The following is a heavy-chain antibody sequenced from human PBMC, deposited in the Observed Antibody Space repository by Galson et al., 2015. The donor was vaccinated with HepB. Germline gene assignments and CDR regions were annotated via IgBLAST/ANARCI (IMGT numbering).Heavy chain of an antibody. J-gene: IGHJ2*01. Sequence: ETLSLTCTVSGGSISGDYWGWIRQPPGKGLEWIGYDSDTGVTKYSPSLKSRVSISIDTSKNQFSLRLSSVTAADTAVYYCARDRVDNSAYYSPYWHFDVWGRGTLVTVSS. CDR1: GGSISGDY. D-gene: IGHD3-10*01. CDR3: ARDRVDNSAYYSPYWHFDV. CDR2: DSDTGVT. V-gene: IGHV4-59*01.